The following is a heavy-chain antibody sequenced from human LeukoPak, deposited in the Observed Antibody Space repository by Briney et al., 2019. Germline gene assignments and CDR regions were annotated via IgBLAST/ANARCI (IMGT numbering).Heavy chain of an antibody. CDR1: GFSFSSYA. Sequence: GGSLRLSCAASGFSFSSYAISWVRQAPGKGLEWVSAISGSGGNTYYADSVRGRFTISRDNSKNTLYLQMNSLRAEDTAIYYCAKVSWANYFDYWGQGTLVTVSS. CDR3: AKVSWANYFDY. J-gene: IGHJ4*02. D-gene: IGHD6-13*01. CDR2: ISGSGGNT. V-gene: IGHV3-23*01.